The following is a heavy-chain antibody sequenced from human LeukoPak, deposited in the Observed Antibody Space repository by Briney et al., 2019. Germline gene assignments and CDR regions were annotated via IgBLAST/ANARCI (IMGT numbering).Heavy chain of an antibody. CDR1: GFTFSSYS. J-gene: IGHJ6*02. D-gene: IGHD2-2*01. CDR3: ARARYCSSTGCQGMDV. V-gene: IGHV3-30-3*01. CDR2: ISYDGTNK. Sequence: GGSLRLSCAAPGFTFSSYSMHWVRQAPGKGLEWVAVISYDGTNKYYADSLKGRFTISRDNSKNTLYMQMNSLRVEDTAVYYCARARYCSSTGCQGMDVWGQGTTVTVSS.